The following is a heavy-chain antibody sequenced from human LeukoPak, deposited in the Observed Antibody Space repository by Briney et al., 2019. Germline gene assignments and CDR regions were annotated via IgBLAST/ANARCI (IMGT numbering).Heavy chain of an antibody. J-gene: IGHJ5*02. V-gene: IGHV3-30*18. CDR3: AKEGLPVYYYGSGSYYHLDH. CDR2: ISYDGSNK. CDR1: GFTFSSYA. Sequence: GGSLRLSCAASGFTFSSYAMTWVRQAPGKGLEWVAVISYDGSNKYYADSVKGRFTISRDNSKNTLYLQMNSLRAEDTAVYYCAKEGLPVYYYGSGSYYHLDHWGQGTLVTVSS. D-gene: IGHD3-10*01.